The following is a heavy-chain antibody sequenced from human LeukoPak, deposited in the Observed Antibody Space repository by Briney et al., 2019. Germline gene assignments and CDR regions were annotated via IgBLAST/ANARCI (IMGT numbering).Heavy chain of an antibody. J-gene: IGHJ4*02. CDR1: GGSVSNYY. D-gene: IGHD7-27*01. CDR3: ATRKLGNDY. Sequence: SETLSLTCTVSGGSVSNYYWSWIRQSPGKGLEWIGYIYYTETSYNPSLKSRVTISADTSKNQFSLKLYSVTAADTAVYYCATRKLGNDYWGQGTLVTVSP. V-gene: IGHV4-59*02. CDR2: IYYTET.